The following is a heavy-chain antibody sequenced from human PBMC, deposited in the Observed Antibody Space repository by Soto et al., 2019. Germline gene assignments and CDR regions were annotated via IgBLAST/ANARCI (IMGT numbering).Heavy chain of an antibody. CDR1: AFSFSTYG. D-gene: IGHD6-25*01. J-gene: IGHJ4*02. Sequence: QVQLLESGGGVVQPGRSLRLSCTVSAFSFSTYGMHWVRQAPGKGLEWVAIVWADGATKYDADSVRGLITISRDNSENMLYLQMSSLSDEDTAVYYGATRRPGHVSTSPRFDYWGQGTLVTVSS. CDR3: ATRRPGHVSTSPRFDY. CDR2: VWADGATK. V-gene: IGHV3-33*01.